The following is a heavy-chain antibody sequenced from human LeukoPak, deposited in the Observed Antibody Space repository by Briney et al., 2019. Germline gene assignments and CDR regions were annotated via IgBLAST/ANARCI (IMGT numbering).Heavy chain of an antibody. CDR2: IWYDGGNK. V-gene: IGHV3-33*01. CDR1: GFTFSSSG. J-gene: IGHJ4*02. D-gene: IGHD5-18*01. CDR3: TRGNGYSYGYLDY. Sequence: PGGSLRLSCAASGFTFSSSGMHWVRQAPGKGLEWVAVIWYDGGNKYYVDSVKGRFTISRDNSKNTLYLQMNTLRAEDTAVYYCTRGNGYSYGYLDYWGQGTLVSVSS.